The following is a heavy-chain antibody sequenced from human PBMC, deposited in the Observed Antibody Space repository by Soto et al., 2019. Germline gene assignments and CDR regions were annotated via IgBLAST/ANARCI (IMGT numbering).Heavy chain of an antibody. Sequence: SGPTLVNPTQTLTLTCTFSGLSLSTSGVCVSWIRQPPGKALEWLARIDWDDDKYYSTSLKTSLTISKDTSKNQVVLTMTNMDPVDTATYYCARIRASFGVVAPKDNYYDYMDVWGKGTTVTVSS. CDR1: GLSLSTSGVC. D-gene: IGHD3-3*01. CDR3: ARIRASFGVVAPKDNYYDYMDV. V-gene: IGHV2-70*11. CDR2: IDWDDDK. J-gene: IGHJ6*03.